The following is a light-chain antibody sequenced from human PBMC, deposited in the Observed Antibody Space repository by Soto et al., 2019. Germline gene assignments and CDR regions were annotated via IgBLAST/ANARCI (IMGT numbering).Light chain of an antibody. J-gene: IGKJ5*01. V-gene: IGKV3-20*01. CDR1: QSLGNTY. Sequence: EIVLTQSPGTLSLSPGESATLSCRASQSLGNTYLAWYQQKTGQAPRLLIYGASRRATGIPDRFSGSGSGTDFTLTISRLEPEDFAVYYCQQHGTSPITFGQGTRLEIK. CDR3: QQHGTSPIT. CDR2: GAS.